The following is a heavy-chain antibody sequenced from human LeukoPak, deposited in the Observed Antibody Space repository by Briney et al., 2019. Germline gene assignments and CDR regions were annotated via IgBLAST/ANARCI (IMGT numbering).Heavy chain of an antibody. CDR2: IYYSGST. D-gene: IGHD2-15*01. Sequence: SETLSLTCTVSGGSISSYYWSWIRQPPGKGLEWIGYIYYSGSTNYNPSLKSRVTISVDTSKNQFSLKLSSVTAADTAVYYCAIVKGRDWFDPWGQGTLVTVSS. J-gene: IGHJ5*02. V-gene: IGHV4-59*01. CDR1: GGSISSYY. CDR3: AIVKGRDWFDP.